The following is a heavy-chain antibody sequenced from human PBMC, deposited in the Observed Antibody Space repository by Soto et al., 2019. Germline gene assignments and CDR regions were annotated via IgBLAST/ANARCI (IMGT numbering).Heavy chain of an antibody. D-gene: IGHD1-7*01. J-gene: IGHJ4*02. V-gene: IGHV1-69*02. Sequence: QVQMVQSGAEVKKPGSSVKVSCKASGGTFSSYPISWVRQAPGQGLEWMGRIIPILDITDYAQRFQGRVTITADKSTSTAYMDLSSLSSDDTAVYYCARPTSTGTTSGYYFDYWGQGTLVTVSS. CDR3: ARPTSTGTTSGYYFDY. CDR2: IIPILDIT. CDR1: GGTFSSYP.